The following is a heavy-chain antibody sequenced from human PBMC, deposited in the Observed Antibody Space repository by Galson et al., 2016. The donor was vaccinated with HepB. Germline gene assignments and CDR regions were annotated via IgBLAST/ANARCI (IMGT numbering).Heavy chain of an antibody. CDR3: AKDYPKVVGVTLWYLEL. V-gene: IGHV3-9*01. CDR1: GLTFDEYA. CDR2: ISWNRART. Sequence: SLRLSCAASGLTFDEYAMHWVRQAPGKGLEWVSGISWNRARTGYADSVKGRFTISRDNAKKSLYLQMNSLRPEDTALYYCAKDYPKVVGVTLWYLELWGRGTLVTVSS. J-gene: IGHJ2*01. D-gene: IGHD3-22*01.